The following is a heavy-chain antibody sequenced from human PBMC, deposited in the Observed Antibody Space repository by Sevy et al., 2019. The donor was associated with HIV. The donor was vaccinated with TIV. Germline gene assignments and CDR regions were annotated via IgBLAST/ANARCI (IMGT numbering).Heavy chain of an antibody. CDR2: IYPRDSDT. Sequence: GESLKISCKGSGYSFTSYWIGWVRQMPGKGLGWMGLIYPRDSDTRYSPSFQGQVTISADKSISTAYLQWSSLKASDTAMYYCARPAHTMATIKTYDAFDIWGQGTMVTVSS. J-gene: IGHJ3*02. CDR3: ARPAHTMATIKTYDAFDI. V-gene: IGHV5-51*01. D-gene: IGHD5-12*01. CDR1: GYSFTSYW.